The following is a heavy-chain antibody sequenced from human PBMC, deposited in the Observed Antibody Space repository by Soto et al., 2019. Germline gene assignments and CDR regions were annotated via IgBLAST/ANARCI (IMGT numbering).Heavy chain of an antibody. V-gene: IGHV4-39*01. Sequence: SETLSLTCTVSGGSISSSIHYWGWIRQPPGKGLEWVGSIYYTGSTSYYNPSLMGRVTISVDGSKNQFSLQMTSVTAADTAVYYCAKNLPRTGRFDYWGQGALVTVSS. CDR3: AKNLPRTGRFDY. CDR2: IYYTGSTS. J-gene: IGHJ4*02. CDR1: GGSISSSIHY.